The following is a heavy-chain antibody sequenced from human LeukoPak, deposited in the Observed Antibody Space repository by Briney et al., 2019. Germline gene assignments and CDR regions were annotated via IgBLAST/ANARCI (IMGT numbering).Heavy chain of an antibody. J-gene: IGHJ5*02. CDR1: GFTVSRTH. CDR3: ARDLNVDTSMFGH. Sequence: PGGSLRLSCAGSGFTVSRTHMSWARLAPGKGLEWVSTFYSGGTTKYADSVRGRFTISRDTATNTVSLQMNSLKVEDTAVYYCARDLNVDTSMFGHWGQGTLVTVSS. V-gene: IGHV3-53*01. D-gene: IGHD2/OR15-2a*01. CDR2: FYSGGTT.